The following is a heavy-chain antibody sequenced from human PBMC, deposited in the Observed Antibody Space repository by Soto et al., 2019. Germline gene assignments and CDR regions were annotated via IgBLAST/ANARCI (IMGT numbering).Heavy chain of an antibody. CDR2: IDPVDSYV. J-gene: IGHJ4*02. CDR1: GYTFTNYW. D-gene: IGHD2-15*01. CDR3: AREGFRWQHAD. V-gene: IGHV5-10-1*01. Sequence: PGESLKISCQGSGYTFTNYWINWVRQMPGKGLEWMGRIDPVDSYVYYSPSLQGHVTFSIDKSIRTAFLQWSGLTSSDTATYYCAREGFRWQHADWGQGTLVTVSS.